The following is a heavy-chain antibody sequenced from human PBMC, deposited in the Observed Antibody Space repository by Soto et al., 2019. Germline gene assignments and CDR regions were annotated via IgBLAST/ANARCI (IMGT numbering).Heavy chain of an antibody. CDR1: GVTFNNFA. CDR2: ISAGSRST. J-gene: IGHJ4*02. V-gene: IGHV3-23*01. Sequence: GGSLRLSCAASGVTFNNFAMNWVRQAPGKGLEWVSSISAGSRSTYLADSVKGRFTISRDKSNNTLYLQMNSLRVEDTAVYYCAKDLSSLGWLALGAPFDYWGQGAQVTVSS. CDR3: AKDLSSLGWLALGAPFDY. D-gene: IGHD3-22*01.